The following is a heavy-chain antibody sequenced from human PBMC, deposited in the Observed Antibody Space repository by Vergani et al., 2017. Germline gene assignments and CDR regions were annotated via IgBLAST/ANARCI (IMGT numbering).Heavy chain of an antibody. CDR1: GFNFGEYG. D-gene: IGHD4-23*01. V-gene: IGHV3-49*04. Sequence: EVQLVESGGDLVQPGRSLRLSCQTSGFNFGEYGVSWVRQAPGKGLEWIGFIRSKTYAATTEYAASVRGRFTISRDDSKGIAYLQMSSLKKEDTAVYRCAVEIYDYGGSRDFDYWGQGTLVVVSS. CDR3: AVEIYDYGGSRDFDY. J-gene: IGHJ4*02. CDR2: IRSKTYAATT.